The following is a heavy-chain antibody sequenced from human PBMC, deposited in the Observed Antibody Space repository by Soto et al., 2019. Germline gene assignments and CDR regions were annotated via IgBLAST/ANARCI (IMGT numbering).Heavy chain of an antibody. CDR2: IYYSGST. CDR3: ARSRGGYFGY. J-gene: IGHJ4*02. CDR1: GGSISSYY. Sequence: QVQLQESGPGLVKPSETLSLTCTVSGGSISSYYWCWIRQPPGKGLEWIGYIYYSGSTNYNPSHRSRVTISVDTSKNQFSLKLSSVTAADTALYYCARSRGGYFGYWGQGTLVTVSS. D-gene: IGHD3-22*01. V-gene: IGHV4-59*01.